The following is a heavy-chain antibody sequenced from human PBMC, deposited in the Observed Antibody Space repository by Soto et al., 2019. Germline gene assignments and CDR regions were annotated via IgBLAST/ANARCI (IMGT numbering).Heavy chain of an antibody. Sequence: PGGSQRVSCAAAGFTISGYWMHWVRKAPGKGLVWVSRINSDGSSTSYADSVKGRFTISRDNAKNTLYLQMNSLRAEDTAVYYCARELLGAGTSNAFDIWGQGTMVTVSS. CDR3: ARELLGAGTSNAFDI. D-gene: IGHD6-19*01. J-gene: IGHJ3*02. CDR2: INSDGSST. CDR1: GFTISGYW. V-gene: IGHV3-74*01.